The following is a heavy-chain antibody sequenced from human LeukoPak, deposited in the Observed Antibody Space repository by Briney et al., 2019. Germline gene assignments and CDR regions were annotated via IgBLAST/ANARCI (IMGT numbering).Heavy chain of an antibody. V-gene: IGHV4-34*01. CDR3: ARATVVGRWFDP. J-gene: IGHJ5*02. Sequence: SETLSLTCAVYGGSFSGYYWSWIRQPPGKGLEWIGEINHSGSTNYNPSLKSRVTISVDTSKKQFSLKLSSVTAADTAVYYCARATVVGRWFDPWGQGTLVTVSS. CDR2: INHSGST. CDR1: GGSFSGYY. D-gene: IGHD4-23*01.